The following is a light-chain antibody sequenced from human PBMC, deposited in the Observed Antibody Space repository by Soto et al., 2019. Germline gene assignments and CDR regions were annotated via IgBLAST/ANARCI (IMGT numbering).Light chain of an antibody. Sequence: EIVMTQSPATLSVSPGERATLSCRASQSITSNLAWYQQKPGQAPRLLIYGASTRATGIPARFSGSGSGTDFTLTISSLQSEDFAVYYCQQYNIWPITFGLGTRLEIK. V-gene: IGKV3-15*01. CDR1: QSITSN. J-gene: IGKJ5*01. CDR3: QQYNIWPIT. CDR2: GAS.